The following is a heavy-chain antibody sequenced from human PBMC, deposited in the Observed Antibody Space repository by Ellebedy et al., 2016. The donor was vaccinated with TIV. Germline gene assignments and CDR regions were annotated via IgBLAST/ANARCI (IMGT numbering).Heavy chain of an antibody. CDR3: ARQGFGGETVAGTFH. V-gene: IGHV4-39*01. Sequence: MPSETLSLTCAVSGGSISSNTFYWGWIRQPPGKGQEWIGSIYYSGSPYYNPSLKSRVTISVDTSNNQFSLKLSSVTAADTAVYYCARQGFGGETVAGTFHWGQGTLVTVSS. D-gene: IGHD6-19*01. J-gene: IGHJ4*02. CDR2: IYYSGSP. CDR1: GGSISSNTFY.